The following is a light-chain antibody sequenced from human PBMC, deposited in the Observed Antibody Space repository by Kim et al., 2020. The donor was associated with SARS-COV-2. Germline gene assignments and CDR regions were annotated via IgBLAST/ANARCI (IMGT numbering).Light chain of an antibody. CDR2: DVD. V-gene: IGLV2-14*03. Sequence: QSALTQPASVSGSPGQSITISCTGTSSDVGGSKFVSWYQQHPNNAPKLILFDVDHRPSGISNRFSGSKSGNTASLTISALQAVDEADYYCSSYTLTNTYVFGTGTKVTV. J-gene: IGLJ1*01. CDR3: SSYTLTNTYV. CDR1: SSDVGGSKF.